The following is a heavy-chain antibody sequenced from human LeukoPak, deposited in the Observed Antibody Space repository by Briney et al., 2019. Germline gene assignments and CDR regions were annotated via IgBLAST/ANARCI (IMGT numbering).Heavy chain of an antibody. CDR3: ARGYGDYAY. D-gene: IGHD4-17*01. V-gene: IGHV4-34*01. Sequence: PSETLSLTCAVYGGSFSGYYWSWIRQPPGKGLEWIGEINHSGSTNYNPSLKSRVTISVDTSKNQFSLKLSPVTAADTAVYYCARGYGDYAYWGQGTLVTVSS. CDR2: INHSGST. CDR1: GGSFSGYY. J-gene: IGHJ4*02.